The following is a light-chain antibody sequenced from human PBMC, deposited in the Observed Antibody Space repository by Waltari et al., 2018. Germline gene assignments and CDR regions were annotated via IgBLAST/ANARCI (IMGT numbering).Light chain of an antibody. V-gene: IGLV1-44*01. J-gene: IGLJ1*01. CDR1: SSNIGSNL. Sequence: QSVLTQPPSASGTPGQRVIISCSGSSSNIGSNLVNWYQQLPGPAPKLLIYSNNQRPSGVPDRFSGSKSGTSVSLAISGLQSEDEADYYCAAWDDILKGHVFGSGTKVAVL. CDR3: AAWDDILKGHV. CDR2: SNN.